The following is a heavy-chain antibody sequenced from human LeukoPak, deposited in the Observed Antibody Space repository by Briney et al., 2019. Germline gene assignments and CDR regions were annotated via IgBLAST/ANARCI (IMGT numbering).Heavy chain of an antibody. CDR2: INPNSGGT. J-gene: IGHJ4*02. V-gene: IGHV1-2*02. D-gene: IGHD3-3*01. CDR1: GGTFSSYA. Sequence: ASVKVSCKASGGTFSSYAISWVRQAPGQGLEWMGWINPNSGGTNYAQKFQGRVTMTRDTSISTAYMELSRLRSDDTAVYYCARALGGVVPNDYWGQGTLVTVSS. CDR3: ARALGGVVPNDY.